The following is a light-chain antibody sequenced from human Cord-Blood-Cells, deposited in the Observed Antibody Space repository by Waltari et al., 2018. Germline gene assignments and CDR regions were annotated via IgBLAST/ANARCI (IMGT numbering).Light chain of an antibody. Sequence: EIVLTQSPATLSLSPGERAILSCRASQSVSSYLAWYQQKPGQTPRLLIYDASNRATGIPARFSGSGSGTDFTLTISSLEPEDFAVYYCQQRSNWPPATFGGGTKVEIK. CDR1: QSVSSY. CDR3: QQRSNWPPAT. CDR2: DAS. V-gene: IGKV3-11*01. J-gene: IGKJ4*01.